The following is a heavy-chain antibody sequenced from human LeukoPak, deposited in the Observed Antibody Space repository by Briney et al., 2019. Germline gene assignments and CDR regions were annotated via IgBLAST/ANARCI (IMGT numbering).Heavy chain of an antibody. CDR2: IYSGGST. CDR1: GFTVSSNY. V-gene: IGHV3-53*01. Sequence: GGSLRLSCAASGFTVSSNYMSWVRQAPGKGLEWVSVIYSGGSTYYADSVKGRFTISRDNSKNTLYLQMNSLRAEDTAVYYCARTRYCSSTSCYADYWGQGTLVTVSS. D-gene: IGHD2-2*01. J-gene: IGHJ4*02. CDR3: ARTRYCSSTSCYADY.